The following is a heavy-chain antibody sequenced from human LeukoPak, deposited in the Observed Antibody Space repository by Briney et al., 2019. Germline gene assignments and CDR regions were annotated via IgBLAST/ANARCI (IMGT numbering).Heavy chain of an antibody. CDR3: ATPDRGYGGISDY. V-gene: IGHV3-23*01. Sequence: GGSLRLSCAASGFTFTSHAMSWVRQAPGKGLEWLSVISGGGDTTYYTDSVKGRFTISRDNSKNTLYLQMNSLRAEDTAVYYCATPDRGYGGISDYWGQGTLVTVSS. CDR1: GFTFTSHA. CDR2: ISGGGDTT. D-gene: IGHD6-25*01. J-gene: IGHJ4*02.